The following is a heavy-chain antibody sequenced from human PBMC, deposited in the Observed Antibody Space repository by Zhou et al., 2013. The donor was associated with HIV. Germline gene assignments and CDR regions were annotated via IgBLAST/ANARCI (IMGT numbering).Heavy chain of an antibody. CDR2: FDPEEVVT. CDR3: STIPHLTGTTVDMTAIGGGDY. V-gene: IGHV1-24*01. Sequence: QVQLLQSGAEVKPPGATVKVSCKVFGYTLADLAIHWVRLPPGQGLEWMGGFDPEEVVTLYAQKFEGRVTLTQDASSDTAYMSMSGLTSDDTAVYYCSTIPHLTGTTVDMTAIGGGDYWGRGTPVTVSS. D-gene: IGHD3-16*01. J-gene: IGHJ4*02. CDR1: GYTLADLA.